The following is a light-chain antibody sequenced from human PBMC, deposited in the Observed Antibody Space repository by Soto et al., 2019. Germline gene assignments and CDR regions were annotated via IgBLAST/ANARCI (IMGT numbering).Light chain of an antibody. V-gene: IGKV1-5*03. CDR3: QHANSFPHT. J-gene: IGKJ3*01. Sequence: DIKMSHSPYTLSANVGDRVTITCRASESISRWLAWYQQKPGKAPKLLIYKASSLESGVPSRFSGSGSGTEFTLTINSLRAEDFATYCCQHANSFPHTLGHGTKVDIK. CDR1: ESISRW. CDR2: KAS.